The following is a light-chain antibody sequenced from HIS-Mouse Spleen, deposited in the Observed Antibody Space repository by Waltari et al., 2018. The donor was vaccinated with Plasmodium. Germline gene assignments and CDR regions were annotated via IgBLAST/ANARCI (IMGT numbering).Light chain of an antibody. J-gene: IGLJ3*02. V-gene: IGLV5-45*03. CDR1: SGINVGTYR. CDR2: YKSDPDK. CDR3: MIWHSSAWV. Sequence: QAVLTQPSSLSASPGASASLTCTLRSGINVGTYRIYWYQQKPGSPPQYLLRYKSDPDKQQVSGVPSRFSGSKDASANAGILLISGLQSEDEADYYCMIWHSSAWVFGGGTKLTVL.